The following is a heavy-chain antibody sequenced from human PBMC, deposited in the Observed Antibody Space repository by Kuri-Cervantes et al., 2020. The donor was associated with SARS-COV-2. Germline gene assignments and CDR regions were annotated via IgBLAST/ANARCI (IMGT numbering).Heavy chain of an antibody. J-gene: IGHJ4*02. V-gene: IGHV4-59*08. CDR3: ASPLGSSGYYYAY. CDR1: GGSISSYY. CDR2: IYYSGST. D-gene: IGHD3-22*01. Sequence: SETLSLTCTVSGGSISSYYWSWIRQPPGKGLEWIGYIYYSGSTNYNPSLKSRVTIPVDTSKNQFSLKLSSVTAADTAVYYCASPLGSSGYYYAYWGQGTLVTVSS.